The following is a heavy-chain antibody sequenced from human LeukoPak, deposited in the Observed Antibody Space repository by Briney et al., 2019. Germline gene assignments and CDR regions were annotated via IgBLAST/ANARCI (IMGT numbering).Heavy chain of an antibody. J-gene: IGHJ4*02. CDR1: GGSISSSSYY. CDR3: ALGIRYFDWGLFDY. CDR2: IYYSGST. V-gene: IGHV4-39*01. D-gene: IGHD3-9*01. Sequence: SETLSLTCTVSGGSISSSSYYWGWIRQPPGKGLEWIGSIYYSGSTYYNQSLKSRVTISVDTSKNQFSLKLSSVTAADTAVYYCALGIRYFDWGLFDYWGQGTLVTVSS.